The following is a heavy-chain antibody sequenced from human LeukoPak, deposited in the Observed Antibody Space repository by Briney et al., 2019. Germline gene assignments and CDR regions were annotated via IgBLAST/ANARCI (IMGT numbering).Heavy chain of an antibody. V-gene: IGHV1-2*02. J-gene: IGHJ4*02. CDR2: INPNSGGT. CDR3: ARDLTAVADPDY. D-gene: IGHD6-19*01. CDR1: GYTFTGYY. Sequence: ASVKVSCKASGYTFTGYYMHWVRQAPGQGLEWMGWINPNSGGTNYAQKFQGRVTMSRDTSISTAYMELSRLRSDDTAVYYCARDLTAVADPDYWGQGTLVTVSS.